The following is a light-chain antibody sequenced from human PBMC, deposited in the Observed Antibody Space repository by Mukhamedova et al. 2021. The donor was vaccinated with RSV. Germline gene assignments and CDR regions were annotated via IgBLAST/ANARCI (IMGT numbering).Light chain of an antibody. Sequence: SVSSNLAWYQQKPGQAPRLLIYGASTRATGIPARFSGSGSGTECTLTISSLQSEDFAVYYCQQYNNWPPLTFGGGTKVEIK. J-gene: IGKJ4*01. CDR2: GAS. V-gene: IGKV3-15*01. CDR1: SVSSN. CDR3: QQYNNWPPLT.